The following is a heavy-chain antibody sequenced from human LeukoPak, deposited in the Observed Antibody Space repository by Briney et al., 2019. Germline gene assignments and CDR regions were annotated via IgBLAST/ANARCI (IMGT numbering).Heavy chain of an antibody. J-gene: IGHJ6*02. D-gene: IGHD2-2*01. V-gene: IGHV3-9*01. Sequence: GGSLRLSCAASGVIFEDYAMHWVRQAPGKGLEWVSGISWNGGNIDYADSVKGRFTISRDNAKKSLYLQMNSLRADDTAVYYCARYCSSTRCYHYGMSIWGQGTTVTVSS. CDR1: GVIFEDYA. CDR2: ISWNGGNI. CDR3: ARYCSSTRCYHYGMSI.